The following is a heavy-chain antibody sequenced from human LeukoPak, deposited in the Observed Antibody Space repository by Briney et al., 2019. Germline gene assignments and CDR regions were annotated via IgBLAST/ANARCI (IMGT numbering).Heavy chain of an antibody. CDR3: AREWFGDYDILTGYYMGPGMDV. Sequence: GGSLRLSCAASGFTFSSYSMNWVRQAPGKGLEWVSFISSSSSYIYYADSVKGRFTISRDNAKNSLYLQMNSLRAEDTAVYYCAREWFGDYDILTGYYMGPGMDVWGQGTTVTVSS. J-gene: IGHJ6*02. V-gene: IGHV3-21*01. CDR2: ISSSSSYI. D-gene: IGHD3-9*01. CDR1: GFTFSSYS.